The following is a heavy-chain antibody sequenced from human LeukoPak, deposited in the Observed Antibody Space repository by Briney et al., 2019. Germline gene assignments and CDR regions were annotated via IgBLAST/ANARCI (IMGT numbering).Heavy chain of an antibody. J-gene: IGHJ4*02. V-gene: IGHV3-21*01. CDR2: ISSSSSYI. Sequence: NPGGSLRLSCAASGFTFSSYSMNWVRQAPGKGLEWVSSISSSSSYIYYADSVKGRFTISRDNAKNTLYLQMNSLRADDTAVYYCARTRHSDYRYFDSWGQGTLVTVSS. D-gene: IGHD4-11*01. CDR1: GFTFSSYS. CDR3: ARTRHSDYRYFDS.